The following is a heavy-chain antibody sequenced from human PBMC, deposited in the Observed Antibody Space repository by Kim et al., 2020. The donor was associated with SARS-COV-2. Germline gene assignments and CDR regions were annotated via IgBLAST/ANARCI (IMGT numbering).Heavy chain of an antibody. Sequence: GGSLRLSCAASGFTFSSYAMHWVRQAPGKGLEWVAVISYDGSNKYYVDSVKGRFTISRDNSKNTLYLQMNSLRAEDTAVYYCARDFSTVVTTDYYYYYGMDVWGQGTTVTVSS. J-gene: IGHJ6*02. CDR2: ISYDGSNK. V-gene: IGHV3-30*04. D-gene: IGHD4-17*01. CDR3: ARDFSTVVTTDYYYYYGMDV. CDR1: GFTFSSYA.